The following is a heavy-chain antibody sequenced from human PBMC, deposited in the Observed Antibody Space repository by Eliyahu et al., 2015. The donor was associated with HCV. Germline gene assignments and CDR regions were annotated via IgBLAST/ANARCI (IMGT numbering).Heavy chain of an antibody. D-gene: IGHD4-23*01. V-gene: IGHV3-66*01. CDR2: IYSGGST. CDR3: ARDRWGP. CDR1: GFTVSSNY. J-gene: IGHJ5*02. Sequence: EVQLVESGGGLVQPGGSLRLSCAASGFTVSSNYMELGPPGPGEGVEGVSVIYSGGSTYYADSVKGRFTISRDNSKNTLYLQMNSLRAEDTAVYYCARDRWGPWGQGTLVTVSS.